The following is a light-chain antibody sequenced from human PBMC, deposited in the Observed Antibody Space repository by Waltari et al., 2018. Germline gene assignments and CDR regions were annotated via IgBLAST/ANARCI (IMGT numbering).Light chain of an antibody. CDR1: QSVSTY. V-gene: IGKV3-20*01. CDR3: QHHVRLPTT. J-gene: IGKJ1*01. CDR2: GAY. Sequence: IVLTQSPGTLSLSPGERATLSCRASQSVSTYLAWYQQKPGQAPRLLIYGAYSRAAGIPDRFSGSGYGTDFSLTISRLEPEDFAVYCCQHHVRLPTTFGQGTRVEIK.